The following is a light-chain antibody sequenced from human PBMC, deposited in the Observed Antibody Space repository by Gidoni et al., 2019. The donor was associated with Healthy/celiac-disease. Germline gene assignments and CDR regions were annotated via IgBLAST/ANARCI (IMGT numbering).Light chain of an antibody. CDR1: QSVSSY. Sequence: ETAVTQSSATLSLSPGERATLSCRASQSVSSYLAWYQQKPGQAPRLLIYDASNRATGIPARFSGSGSGTDFTLTISSLEPEDFAVYYCQQRSNWPPMYSFGQGTKLEIK. V-gene: IGKV3-11*01. CDR2: DAS. J-gene: IGKJ2*03. CDR3: QQRSNWPPMYS.